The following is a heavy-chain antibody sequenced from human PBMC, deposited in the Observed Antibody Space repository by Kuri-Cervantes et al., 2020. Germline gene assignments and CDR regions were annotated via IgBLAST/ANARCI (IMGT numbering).Heavy chain of an antibody. V-gene: IGHV3-74*01. D-gene: IGHD2-2*01. J-gene: IGHJ4*02. CDR1: GFIFSNYA. CDR3: ARVTCSSTSCPFDY. Sequence: GESLKISCAGSGFIFSNYAVSWVRQAPGKGRVWVSRINSDGSSTSYADSVKGRFTIPRDNAKNTLYLQMNSLRAEDTAVYYCARVTCSSTSCPFDYWGQGTLVTVSS. CDR2: INSDGSST.